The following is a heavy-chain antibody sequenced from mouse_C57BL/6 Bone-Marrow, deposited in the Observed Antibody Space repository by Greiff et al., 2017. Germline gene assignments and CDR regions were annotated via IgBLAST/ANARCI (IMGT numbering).Heavy chain of an antibody. Sequence: QVQLQQPGAELVMPGASVKLSCKASGYTFTSYWMHWVKQRPGQGLEWIGEIDPSDSYTNYNQKFKGKSTLTVDKSSSTAYMQLSSRTSEDSAVYYCGRGRVCLLWYFDVWGTGTTVTVSS. CDR1: GYTFTSYW. CDR2: IDPSDSYT. CDR3: GRGRVCLLWYFDV. J-gene: IGHJ1*03. V-gene: IGHV1-69*01. D-gene: IGHD6-1*01.